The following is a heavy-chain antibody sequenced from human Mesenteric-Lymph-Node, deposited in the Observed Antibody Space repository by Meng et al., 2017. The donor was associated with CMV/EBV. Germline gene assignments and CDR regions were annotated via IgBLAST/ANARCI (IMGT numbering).Heavy chain of an antibody. CDR3: ARAMVRAYGMDV. D-gene: IGHD3-10*01. V-gene: IGHV4-39*07. CDR2: IYYSGST. J-gene: IGHJ6*02. Sequence: SETLSLTCTVSGGSISSSSYYWGWIRQPPGKGLEWIGSIYYSGSTYYNPSLKSRVTISVDTSKNQFSLKLSSVTAADTAVYYCARAMVRAYGMDVWGQGTTVTVS. CDR1: GGSISSSSYY.